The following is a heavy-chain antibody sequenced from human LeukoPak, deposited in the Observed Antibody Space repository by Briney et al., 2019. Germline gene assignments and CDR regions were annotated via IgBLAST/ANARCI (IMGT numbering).Heavy chain of an antibody. D-gene: IGHD3-22*01. J-gene: IGHJ4*02. Sequence: GGSLILSCAASGFTFSSYAMSWVRQAPGKGLEWVSSISGSGGSTYYADSVKGRFTISRDNSKITLYLQMNSLRAEDTAVYYCAKEPNTYYYDTSGYYFHYWGQGTLVTVSS. CDR2: ISGSGGST. CDR1: GFTFSSYA. CDR3: AKEPNTYYYDTSGYYFHY. V-gene: IGHV3-23*01.